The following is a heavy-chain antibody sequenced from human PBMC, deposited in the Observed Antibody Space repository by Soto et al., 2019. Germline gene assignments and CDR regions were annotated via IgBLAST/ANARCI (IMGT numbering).Heavy chain of an antibody. CDR2: IIPIFGTA. V-gene: IGHV1-69*13. J-gene: IGHJ4*02. CDR1: GGTFSSYA. D-gene: IGHD4-17*01. Sequence: GASVKVSCKASGGTFSSYAISWARQAPGQGLEWMGGIIPIFGTANYAQKFQGRVTITADESTSTAYMELSSLRSEDTAVYYCARAPDYGDERTFDYWGQGTLVTVSS. CDR3: ARAPDYGDERTFDY.